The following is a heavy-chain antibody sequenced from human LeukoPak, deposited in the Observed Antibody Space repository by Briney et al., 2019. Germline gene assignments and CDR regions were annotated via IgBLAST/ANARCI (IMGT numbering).Heavy chain of an antibody. Sequence: GASVTVSCKASGYTFTSYAISWVRQAPGQGLEWMGGIIPIFGTANYAQKFQGRVTITADESTSTAYMELSSLRSEDTAVYYCAREVEKYQRLEEGVYYYYYGMDVWGQGTTVTVSS. CDR3: AREVEKYQRLEEGVYYYYYGMDV. CDR1: GYTFTSYA. V-gene: IGHV1-69*13. J-gene: IGHJ6*02. D-gene: IGHD2-2*01. CDR2: IIPIFGTA.